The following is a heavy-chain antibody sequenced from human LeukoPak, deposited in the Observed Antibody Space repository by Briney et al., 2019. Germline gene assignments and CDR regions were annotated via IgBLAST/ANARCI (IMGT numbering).Heavy chain of an antibody. J-gene: IGHJ4*02. CDR2: ISAGGGDR. CDR3: AKDAAGPEY. CDR1: GLTFSRYS. D-gene: IGHD6-13*01. Sequence: GGSLRLSCEVSGLTFSRYSMSWVRQVPGKGLEWVSGISAGGGDRWYPDSVKGRFTISRDNSKDTLFLQMNSLTVEDTAIYYCAKDAAGPEYWGQGTRVTVSS. V-gene: IGHV3-23*01.